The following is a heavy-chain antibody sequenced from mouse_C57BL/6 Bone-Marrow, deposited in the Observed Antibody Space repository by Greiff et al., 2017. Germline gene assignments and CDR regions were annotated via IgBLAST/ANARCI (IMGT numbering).Heavy chain of an antibody. Sequence: QVQLQQPGAELVGPGTSVKLSCKASGYTFTSYWMHWVKQRPGQGLEWIGVIDPSDSYTNYNQKFKGKATLTVDTSSSTAYMQLSSLTSEDSAVYYCAGDLTGSGFDYWGQGTTLTVSS. CDR1: GYTFTSYW. V-gene: IGHV1-59*01. CDR2: IDPSDSYT. J-gene: IGHJ2*01. CDR3: AGDLTGSGFDY. D-gene: IGHD4-1*01.